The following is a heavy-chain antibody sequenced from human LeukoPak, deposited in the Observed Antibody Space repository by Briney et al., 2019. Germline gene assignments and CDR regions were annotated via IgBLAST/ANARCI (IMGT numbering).Heavy chain of an antibody. V-gene: IGHV4-61*02. J-gene: IGHJ3*02. CDR3: ARDFWATMIVVERAFDI. Sequence: PSETLSLTCTVSGGSISSGSYYWSWIRQPAGKGLEWIGRIYTSGSTNYNPSLKSRVTISVDTSKNQFSLKLSSVTAADTAVYYCARDFWATMIVVERAFDIWGQGTMVTVSS. CDR1: GGSISSGSYY. CDR2: IYTSGST. D-gene: IGHD3-22*01.